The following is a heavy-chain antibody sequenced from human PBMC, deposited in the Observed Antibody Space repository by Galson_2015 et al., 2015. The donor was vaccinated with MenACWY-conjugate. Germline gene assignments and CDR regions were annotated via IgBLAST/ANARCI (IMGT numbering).Heavy chain of an antibody. Sequence: SLRLSCAASGFTFSNYVMNWVRQAPEKGLEWVSTITGSGGSTYYADSLKGRFTISRDNSKNTLYLQMNSLRAEDTAVYYCAKAAYTSSWYQDASDYWGQGSLVTVSS. CDR1: GFTFSNYV. V-gene: IGHV3-23*01. D-gene: IGHD6-13*01. J-gene: IGHJ4*02. CDR3: AKAAYTSSWYQDASDY. CDR2: ITGSGGST.